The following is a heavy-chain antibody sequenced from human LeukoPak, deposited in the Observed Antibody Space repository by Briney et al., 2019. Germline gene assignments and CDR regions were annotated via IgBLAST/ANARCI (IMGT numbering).Heavy chain of an antibody. Sequence: PSETLSLTCTVSGGSISSYYWSWIRQPAGKGLEWIGRIYTSGSTNYSPSLKSRVTMSVDTSKNQFSLKLSSVTAADTAVYYCASSSWSRSYYYYYMDVWGKGTTVTVSS. V-gene: IGHV4-4*07. D-gene: IGHD6-13*01. CDR3: ASSSWSRSYYYYYMDV. J-gene: IGHJ6*03. CDR2: IYTSGST. CDR1: GGSISSYY.